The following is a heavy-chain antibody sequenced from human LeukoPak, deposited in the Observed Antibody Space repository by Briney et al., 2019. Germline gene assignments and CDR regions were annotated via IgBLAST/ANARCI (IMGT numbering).Heavy chain of an antibody. D-gene: IGHD1-26*01. V-gene: IGHV4-4*07. CDR3: ARGVLVGATSSDDY. Sequence: KASETLSLTCTVSGGSISSYYRSWIRQPAGKGLEWVGRIYTSGSTNYNPSLKSRATMSVDTSKNQFSLKLSSVTAADTAVYYCARGVLVGATSSDDYWGQGTLVTVSS. CDR2: IYTSGST. J-gene: IGHJ4*02. CDR1: GGSISSYY.